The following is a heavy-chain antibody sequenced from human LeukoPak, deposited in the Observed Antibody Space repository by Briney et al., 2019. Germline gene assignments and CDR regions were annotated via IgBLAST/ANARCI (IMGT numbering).Heavy chain of an antibody. CDR3: AKEVTMVRGAFDY. D-gene: IGHD3-10*01. CDR2: ISSSSSYI. Sequence: GSLRLSCAASGFTFSSYSMNWVRQAPGKGLEWVSSISSSSSYIYYADSVKGRFTISRDNSKNTLYLQMNSLRAEDTAVYYCAKEVTMVRGAFDYWGQGTLVTVSS. J-gene: IGHJ4*02. CDR1: GFTFSSYS. V-gene: IGHV3-21*01.